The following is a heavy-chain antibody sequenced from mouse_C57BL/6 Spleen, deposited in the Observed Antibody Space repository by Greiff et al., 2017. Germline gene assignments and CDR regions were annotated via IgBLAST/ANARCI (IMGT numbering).Heavy chain of an antibody. Sequence: QVQLQQPGAELVKPGASVKLSCKASGYTFTSYWMHWVKQRPGRGLEWIGRIDPNSGGTKYNEKFKSKATLTVDKSSSTAYMQLSSLTSEDSAVYYCAIRYYGSSLYAMDYWGQGTSVTVSS. J-gene: IGHJ4*01. CDR3: AIRYYGSSLYAMDY. CDR2: IDPNSGGT. V-gene: IGHV1-62-3*01. D-gene: IGHD1-1*01. CDR1: GYTFTSYW.